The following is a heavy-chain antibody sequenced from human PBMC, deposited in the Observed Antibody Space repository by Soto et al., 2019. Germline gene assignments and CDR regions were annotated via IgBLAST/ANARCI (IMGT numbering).Heavy chain of an antibody. Sequence: QVQXVESGGXLXQXGTSLRLSCVGSGFTFRTYGMHWVRQAPGKGLEWVAVITYDGSYEYYVDSVKGRFTISRDNSKNTLYLQMNSLRDEDTAVYYCAKDRGSGYDYNYYGMDVWGQGTTVTVSS. CDR1: GFTFRTYG. V-gene: IGHV3-30*18. CDR3: AKDRGSGYDYNYYGMDV. D-gene: IGHD5-12*01. CDR2: ITYDGSYE. J-gene: IGHJ6*02.